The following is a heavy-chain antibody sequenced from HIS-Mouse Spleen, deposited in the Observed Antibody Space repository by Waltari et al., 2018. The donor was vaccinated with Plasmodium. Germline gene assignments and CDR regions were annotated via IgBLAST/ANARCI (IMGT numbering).Heavy chain of an antibody. Sequence: QLQLQESGPGLVKPSETLSLTCTVSGGSISSSSYYWGWIRRPPGKGLEWIGSFYYSGSTYYNPSLKSRVTISVDTSKNQFSLKLSSVTAADTAVYYCARDKGYYYGSGVTGWFDPWGQGTLVTVSS. V-gene: IGHV4-39*07. J-gene: IGHJ5*02. CDR1: GGSISSSSYY. CDR2: FYYSGST. D-gene: IGHD3-10*01. CDR3: ARDKGYYYGSGVTGWFDP.